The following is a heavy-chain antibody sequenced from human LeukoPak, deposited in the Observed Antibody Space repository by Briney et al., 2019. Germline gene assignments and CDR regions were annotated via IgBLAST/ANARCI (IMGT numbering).Heavy chain of an antibody. Sequence: GSLRLSCAASGFTFSSYAMSWVRQAPGKGLGWVSAISGSGGSTYYADSVKGRFTISRDNSKNTLYLQMNSLRAEDTAVYYCAKEGVVVVAATESHFQHWGQGTLVTVSS. J-gene: IGHJ1*01. CDR1: GFTFSSYA. CDR3: AKEGVVVVAATESHFQH. CDR2: ISGSGGST. D-gene: IGHD2-15*01. V-gene: IGHV3-23*01.